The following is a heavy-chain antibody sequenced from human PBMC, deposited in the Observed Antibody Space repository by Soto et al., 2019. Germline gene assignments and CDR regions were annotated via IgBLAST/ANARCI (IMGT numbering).Heavy chain of an antibody. D-gene: IGHD3-10*02. Sequence: QVQLQESGPGLVKPSQTLSLTCTVSGGSISSGDYYWSWIRQPPGKGLEWIGYIYYSGSTYYNPSLKSRVTISVDTSKNQFSLKLSSVTAADTAVYYCAREAVRGVIMSYYYGMDVWGQGTTVTVSS. CDR2: IYYSGST. CDR3: AREAVRGVIMSYYYGMDV. V-gene: IGHV4-30-4*01. J-gene: IGHJ6*02. CDR1: GGSISSGDYY.